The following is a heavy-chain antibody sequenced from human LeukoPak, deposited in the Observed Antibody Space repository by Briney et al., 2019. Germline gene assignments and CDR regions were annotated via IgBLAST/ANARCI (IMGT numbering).Heavy chain of an antibody. CDR3: AKDGAYAV. V-gene: IGHV4-59*01. Sequence: SETLSLTCTVSGGSISGYYWSWIRQPPGKRLEWIGYIYYSGGTNYNPSLKSRVTISVDTSKNQFPLKLSSVTAADTAVYYCAKDGAYAVWGQGTLVTVSS. J-gene: IGHJ4*02. CDR1: GGSISGYY. CDR2: IYYSGGT. D-gene: IGHD3-16*01.